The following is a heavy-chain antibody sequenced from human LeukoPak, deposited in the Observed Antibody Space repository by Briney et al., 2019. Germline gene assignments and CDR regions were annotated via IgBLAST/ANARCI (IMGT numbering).Heavy chain of an antibody. D-gene: IGHD2-15*01. CDR2: ISNNGGYT. V-gene: IGHV3-23*01. Sequence: PGGSLRLSCAASGFTFSSSAMSWVRQAPGKGLEWVSAISNNGGYTYYADSVQGRFTISRDNSKSTLCLQMNSLRAEDTAVYYCAKQLGYCSDGSCYFPYWGQGTVVTVPS. J-gene: IGHJ4*02. CDR3: AKQLGYCSDGSCYFPY. CDR1: GFTFSSSA.